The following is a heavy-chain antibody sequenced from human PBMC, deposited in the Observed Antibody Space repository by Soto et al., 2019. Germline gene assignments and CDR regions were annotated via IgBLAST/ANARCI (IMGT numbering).Heavy chain of an antibody. V-gene: IGHV1-18*01. CDR1: GYTFTLYG. CDR3: AGNSARSMVLLVCFAC. J-gene: IGHJ4*02. D-gene: IGHD2-8*01. Sequence: VQLVQSGAEVKKPGASVKVSCKASGYTFTLYGIIWVRQAPGQGLEWMGWISAYNGNTNYVQKLQGRVTQTTDASTRPAYMELRSVMSGVTAVQSCAGNSARSMVLLVCFACGGQRTPVTVSS. CDR2: ISAYNGNT.